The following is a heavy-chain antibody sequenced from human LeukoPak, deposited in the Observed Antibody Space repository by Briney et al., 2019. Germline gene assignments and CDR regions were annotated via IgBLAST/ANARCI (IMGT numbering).Heavy chain of an antibody. Sequence: ASVKVSCKASGGTFSSYAISWVRQAPGQGLEWMGRIIPIFGIANYAQKFQGRVTITADKSTSTAYMELSSLRSEDTAVYYCAGRKYCSSTSCSYYYYYGMDVWGQGTTVTVSS. CDR3: AGRKYCSSTSCSYYYYYGMDV. J-gene: IGHJ6*02. D-gene: IGHD2-2*01. CDR2: IIPIFGIA. CDR1: GGTFSSYA. V-gene: IGHV1-69*04.